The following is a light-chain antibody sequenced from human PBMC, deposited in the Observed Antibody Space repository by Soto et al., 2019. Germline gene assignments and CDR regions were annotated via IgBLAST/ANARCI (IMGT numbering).Light chain of an antibody. Sequence: QSVLTQPPSASGSPGQSVTIPCAGTSTDVGEYNYVSWYQQHPGKVPKLIIFEVNKRPSGVPDRFSGPKSGDTASLTVSGLQAEDEADYYCSSFVGAPVIFGGGTKLTV. CDR2: EVN. V-gene: IGLV2-8*01. CDR1: STDVGEYNY. J-gene: IGLJ2*01. CDR3: SSFVGAPVI.